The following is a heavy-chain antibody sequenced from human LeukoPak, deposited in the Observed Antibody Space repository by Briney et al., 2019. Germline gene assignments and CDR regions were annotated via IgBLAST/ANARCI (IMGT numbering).Heavy chain of an antibody. J-gene: IGHJ4*02. Sequence: GGSLRLSCAASGFTFSSYAMNWVRQAPGKGLEWVSAISGSDGRTYYADSVKGRFTISRDNSKDTLYLQMNNLRAEDTALYYCAKNQGQWLVPVDYWGQGTLVTVSS. V-gene: IGHV3-23*01. D-gene: IGHD6-19*01. CDR3: AKNQGQWLVPVDY. CDR1: GFTFSSYA. CDR2: ISGSDGRT.